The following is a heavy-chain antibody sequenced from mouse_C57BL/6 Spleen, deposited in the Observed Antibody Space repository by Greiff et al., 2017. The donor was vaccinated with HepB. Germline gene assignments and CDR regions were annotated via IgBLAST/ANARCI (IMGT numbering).Heavy chain of an antibody. CDR2: IDPSDSET. D-gene: IGHD3-3*01. CDR1: GYTFTSYW. Sequence: VQLQQPGAELVRPGSSVKLSCKASGYTFTSYWMHWVKQRPIQGLEWIGNIDPSDSETHYNQKFKDKATLTVDKSSSTAYMQLSSLTSEDSAVYYCARGGGRGYFDYWGQGTTLTVSS. V-gene: IGHV1-52*01. CDR3: ARGGGRGYFDY. J-gene: IGHJ2*01.